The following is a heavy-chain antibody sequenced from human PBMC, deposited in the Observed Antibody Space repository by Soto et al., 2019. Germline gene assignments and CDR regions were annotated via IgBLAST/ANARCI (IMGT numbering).Heavy chain of an antibody. CDR2: INAGNGNK. J-gene: IGHJ4*02. Sequence: ASVKVSCKASGYTFTSYAMHWVRQAPGQRLEWMGWINAGNGNKKYSQKFQGRVTITRDTSASTAYMELSSLRSEDTAVYYCARAVGGPTSNLDYWGQGTLVTVCS. D-gene: IGHD3-16*01. V-gene: IGHV1-3*01. CDR3: ARAVGGPTSNLDY. CDR1: GYTFTSYA.